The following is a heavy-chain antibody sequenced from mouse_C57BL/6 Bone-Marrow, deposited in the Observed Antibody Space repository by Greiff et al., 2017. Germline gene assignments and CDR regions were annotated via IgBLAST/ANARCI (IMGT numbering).Heavy chain of an antibody. CDR3: ARDGVVGAY. D-gene: IGHD1-1*01. Sequence: EVKVVESGGGLVKPGGSLKLSCAASGFTFSSYAMSWVRQTPEKRLEWVATISDGGSYTYYPDNVKGRFTISRDNAKNNLYLQMSHLKSEDTAMYYCARDGVVGAYWGQGTLVTVSA. J-gene: IGHJ3*01. CDR1: GFTFSSYA. CDR2: ISDGGSYT. V-gene: IGHV5-4*01.